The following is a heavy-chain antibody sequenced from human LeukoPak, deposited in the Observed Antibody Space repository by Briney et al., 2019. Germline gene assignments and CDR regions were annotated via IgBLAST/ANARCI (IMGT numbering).Heavy chain of an antibody. CDR2: INPNTGGT. Sequence: GASVKVSCKASGYTFTGDYMHWVRQAPGQGFEWMGWINPNTGGTSYAQKFQGRVTMTRDTSIDTAYMELSRLSSDDTAVYYCARSRRWLLDYWGQGTPVTVSS. V-gene: IGHV1-2*02. D-gene: IGHD4-23*01. J-gene: IGHJ4*02. CDR1: GYTFTGDY. CDR3: ARSRRWLLDY.